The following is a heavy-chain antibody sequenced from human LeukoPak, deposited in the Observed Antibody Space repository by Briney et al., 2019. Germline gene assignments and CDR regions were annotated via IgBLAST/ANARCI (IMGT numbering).Heavy chain of an antibody. Sequence: MTSETLSLTCSVSGGSIISDSYYWNWIRQPPGKGLEWIGYIYYSGSTNYNPSLKSRVTISVDTSKNQFSLKLSSVTAADTAVYYCARDHGMVRAPEYYYYYGMDVWGQGTTVTVSS. D-gene: IGHD3-10*01. V-gene: IGHV4-61*01. J-gene: IGHJ6*02. CDR1: GGSIISDSYY. CDR2: IYYSGST. CDR3: ARDHGMVRAPEYYYYYGMDV.